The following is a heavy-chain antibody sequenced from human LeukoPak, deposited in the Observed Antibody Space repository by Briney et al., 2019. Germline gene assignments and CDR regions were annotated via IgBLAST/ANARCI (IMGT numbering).Heavy chain of an antibody. Sequence: AXXKVSCKASGYTFTGYYMHWVRQAPGQGLEWMGWINPNSGGTNYAQKFQGRVTMTRDTSISTAYMELSRLRSDDTAVYYCARVGYTRGPLPYGMDVWGQGTTVTV. CDR3: ARVGYTRGPLPYGMDV. CDR1: GYTFTGYY. CDR2: INPNSGGT. D-gene: IGHD3-16*02. V-gene: IGHV1-2*02. J-gene: IGHJ6*02.